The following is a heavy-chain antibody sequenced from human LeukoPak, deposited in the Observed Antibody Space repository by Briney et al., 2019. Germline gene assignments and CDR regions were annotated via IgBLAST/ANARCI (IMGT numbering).Heavy chain of an antibody. D-gene: IGHD3-10*01. Sequence: SETLSLTCAVYGGSFSGYYWSWIRQPPGKGLEWIGEINHSGSTNYNPSLKSRVTISVDTSKNQFSLKLSSVTAADTAVYYCARGWFGELHSTRGNWFDPWGQGTLVTVSS. V-gene: IGHV4-34*01. CDR1: GGSFSGYY. J-gene: IGHJ5*02. CDR3: ARGWFGELHSTRGNWFDP. CDR2: INHSGST.